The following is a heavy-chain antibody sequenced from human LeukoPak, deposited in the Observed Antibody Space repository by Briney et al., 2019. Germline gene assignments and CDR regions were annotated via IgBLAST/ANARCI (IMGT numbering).Heavy chain of an antibody. V-gene: IGHV5-51*01. J-gene: IGHJ4*02. CDR1: GYSFTSYW. CDR2: IYPGDSDT. D-gene: IGHD3-10*01. Sequence: GETLKISCKGSGYSFTSYWIGWVRQMPGKGLEWMGIIYPGDSDTRYSPSFQGQVTISADKSISTAYLQWSSLKASDTAMYYCARATMVRGDNPYFDYWGQGTLVTVSS. CDR3: ARATMVRGDNPYFDY.